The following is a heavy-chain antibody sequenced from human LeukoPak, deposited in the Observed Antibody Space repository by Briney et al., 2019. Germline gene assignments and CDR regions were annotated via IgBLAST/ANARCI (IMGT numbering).Heavy chain of an antibody. CDR2: IYYSGNT. Sequence: PSDTLSLTCSVSGGSISSYYWSWLRQPPGKGLEWIGYIYYSGNTNYNPSLKSRVTISVDTSKNQFSLNLTSVTAADTAVYFCARGYSYDSFDYWGQGTLVTVSS. CDR1: GGSISSYY. D-gene: IGHD5-18*01. CDR3: ARGYSYDSFDY. V-gene: IGHV4-59*07. J-gene: IGHJ4*02.